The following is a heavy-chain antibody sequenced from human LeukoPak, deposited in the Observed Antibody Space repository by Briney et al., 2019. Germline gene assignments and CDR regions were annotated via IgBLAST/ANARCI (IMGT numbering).Heavy chain of an antibody. CDR2: MYTGGTT. D-gene: IGHD2-21*02. CDR3: AKDEVTSGGGLAS. V-gene: IGHV3-53*01. J-gene: IGHJ5*01. Sequence: GGSLRLSCAASGFTVSGTHMSWVRQAPGKGLEWVSAMYTGGTTYYADSVTGRFTVSRDTSRNTLFLHMDSLRDADTAVYYCAKDEVTSGGGLASWGQGTLVIVSS. CDR1: GFTVSGTH.